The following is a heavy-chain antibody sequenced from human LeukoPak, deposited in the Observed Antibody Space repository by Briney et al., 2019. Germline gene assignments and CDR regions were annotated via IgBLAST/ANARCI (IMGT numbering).Heavy chain of an antibody. CDR3: ARTTPTGFWSGYPNWFDP. CDR1: GGSISSYY. V-gene: IGHV4-59*01. J-gene: IGHJ5*02. CDR2: IYYNWGT. Sequence: SETLSLTXTVSGGSISSYYWSWIRQPPGKGLEWIGYIYYNWGTNYNLSLKRRVTISVGTSKNQLSLKLSSVTAADTAVYYCARTTPTGFWSGYPNWFDPWGQGTLVTVSS. D-gene: IGHD3-3*01.